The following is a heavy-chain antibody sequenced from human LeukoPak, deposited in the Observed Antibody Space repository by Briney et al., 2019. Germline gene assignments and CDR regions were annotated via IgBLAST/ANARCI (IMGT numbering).Heavy chain of an antibody. CDR1: GTSIFTSY. Sequence: SETLSLTCTVSGTSIFTSYWSWIRQFPGKGLEWIGFIDSNGHTDTNPSLGGRVTISMDASKNQFSLRLTSVTAADTAVYYCAKGFYDSRLNSNPFDFWGRGTLVTVSS. D-gene: IGHD3-22*01. CDR3: AKGFYDSRLNSNPFDF. J-gene: IGHJ4*02. V-gene: IGHV4-4*09. CDR2: IDSNGHT.